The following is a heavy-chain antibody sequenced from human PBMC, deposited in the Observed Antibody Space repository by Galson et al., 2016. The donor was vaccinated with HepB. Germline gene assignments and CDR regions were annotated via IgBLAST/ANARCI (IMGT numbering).Heavy chain of an antibody. J-gene: IGHJ5*02. D-gene: IGHD2-15*01. CDR2: ITSNTGYI. CDR3: ARGMLGYCSGGDCPNWFDP. Sequence: SLRLSCAASGSTFNNYDLTSFAMNWVRRAPGKGLEWVSSITSNTGYISYADSVRGRFTISRDNARNSLYLQLDSLRAEDTAVYYCARGMLGYCSGGDCPNWFDPWGQGTLVTVSS. V-gene: IGHV3-21*01. CDR1: GSTFNNYD.